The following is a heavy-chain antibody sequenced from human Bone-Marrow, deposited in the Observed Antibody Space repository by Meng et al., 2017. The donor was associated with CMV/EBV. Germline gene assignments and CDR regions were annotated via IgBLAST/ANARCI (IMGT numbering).Heavy chain of an antibody. CDR2: IYWNGDK. V-gene: IGHV2-5*01. D-gene: IGHD2-2*01. J-gene: IGHJ4*02. Sequence: PTVVKHTQTLTLTCTYTGFALSTSGVGVGWIRQPPGKALEWLALIYWNGDKRYSPSLKSRLTITKDTTKNQVVLTMTNMDPVDTATYYCAHSSPPGSCSSTSSWGFDYWGQGTLVTVSS. CDR1: GFALSTSGVG. CDR3: AHSSPPGSCSSTSSWGFDY.